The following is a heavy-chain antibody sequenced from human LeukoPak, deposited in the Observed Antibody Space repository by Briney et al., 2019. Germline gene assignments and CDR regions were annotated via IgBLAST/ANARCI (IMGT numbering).Heavy chain of an antibody. CDR1: GGSFSGYY. V-gene: IGHV4-34*01. Sequence: ASETLSLTCAVYGGSFSGYYWSWIRQPPGKGLEWIGEINHSGSTNYNPSLKSRVTISVDPSKNQFSLKLSSVTAADTAVYYCARTGVLAHSSGWYYRAFDIWGQGTMVTVSS. CDR2: INHSGST. J-gene: IGHJ3*02. CDR3: ARTGVLAHSSGWYYRAFDI. D-gene: IGHD6-19*01.